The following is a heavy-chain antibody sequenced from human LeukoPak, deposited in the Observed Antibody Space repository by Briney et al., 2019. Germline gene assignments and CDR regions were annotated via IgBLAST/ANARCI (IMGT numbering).Heavy chain of an antibody. Sequence: PRGSPRLSCAASGFTFNNYDMHWVRQATGKRLEWVAAIGTVGDTYSPDSVKGRFTISRENGKNSLFLQMDSLRVGDSAVYYCARSFHCSGGRCYLDFLLWGQGTLVTVSS. CDR3: ARSFHCSGGRCYLDFLL. CDR2: IGTVGDT. D-gene: IGHD2-15*01. V-gene: IGHV3-13*01. CDR1: GFTFNNYD. J-gene: IGHJ1*01.